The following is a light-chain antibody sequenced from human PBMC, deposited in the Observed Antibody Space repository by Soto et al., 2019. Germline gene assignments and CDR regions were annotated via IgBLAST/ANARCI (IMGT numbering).Light chain of an antibody. Sequence: QSVLTQPPSVSGAPGQRVTISCTGSSSNIGAGYDVHWYQQLPGTTPKFLIYGNTNRPSGVPDRFSASKSGTSASLDITGLQAEDEAEYFCQSYDSSLTVVFGGGTQLTVL. CDR3: QSYDSSLTVV. CDR1: SSNIGAGYD. J-gene: IGLJ2*01. V-gene: IGLV1-40*01. CDR2: GNT.